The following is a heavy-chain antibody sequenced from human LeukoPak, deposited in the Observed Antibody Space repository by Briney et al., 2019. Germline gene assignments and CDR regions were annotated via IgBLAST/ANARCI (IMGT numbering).Heavy chain of an antibody. V-gene: IGHV7-4-1*02. J-gene: IGHJ4*02. CDR2: INTNTGNP. CDR1: GYTFTSYA. Sequence: ASVKVSCKASGYTFTSYAMNWVRQAPGQGLEWMGWINTNTGNPTYAQGFTGRFVFSLDTSVSTAYLQISSLKAEDTAVYYCARGVTYYDFWSGYSDRGFFDYWGQGTLVTVSS. CDR3: ARGVTYYDFWSGYSDRGFFDY. D-gene: IGHD3-3*01.